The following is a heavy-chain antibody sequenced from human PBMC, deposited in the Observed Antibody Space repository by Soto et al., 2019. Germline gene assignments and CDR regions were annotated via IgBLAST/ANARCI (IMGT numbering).Heavy chain of an antibody. V-gene: IGHV4-59*07. Sequence: QVQLKESGPGLVKPADTLSLKCTVSGGSITPYYWSWIRQTPGGGLEWIGYGPYNGNTNYNPSLKSRVSISADTSKNEFSLKLTSLTAADAAIYFCARQQYTVVTAFDVWGQGTMVAVSS. CDR2: GPYNGNT. D-gene: IGHD2-15*01. CDR3: ARQQYTVVTAFDV. CDR1: GGSITPYY. J-gene: IGHJ3*01.